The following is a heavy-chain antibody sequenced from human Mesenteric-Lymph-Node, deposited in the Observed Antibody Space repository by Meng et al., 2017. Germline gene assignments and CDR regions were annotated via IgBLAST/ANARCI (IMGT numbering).Heavy chain of an antibody. CDR3: ARASYGSGSPLGESWFDP. CDR1: GGSISSCGYY. CDR2: IHDSGST. J-gene: IGHJ5*02. Sequence: VQVPESGPGLVKPSRTLSLTCTVSGGSISSCGYYWSWIRQHPGKGLEWIGYIHDSGSTYYNPSLKSRVTISADTSKNQFSLKLSSVTAADTAVYYCARASYGSGSPLGESWFDPWGQGTLVTVSS. V-gene: IGHV4-31*03. D-gene: IGHD3-10*01.